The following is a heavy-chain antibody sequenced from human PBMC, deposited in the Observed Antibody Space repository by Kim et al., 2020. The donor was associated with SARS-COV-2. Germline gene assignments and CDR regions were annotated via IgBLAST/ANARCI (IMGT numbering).Heavy chain of an antibody. CDR2: RT. V-gene: IGHV4-39*01. CDR3: AAIFEY. Sequence: RTNYNPTLKSRVTISMDSSKNQFSLKLTSMTATDAAVYYCAAIFEYWGQGTLVPVSS. J-gene: IGHJ4*02.